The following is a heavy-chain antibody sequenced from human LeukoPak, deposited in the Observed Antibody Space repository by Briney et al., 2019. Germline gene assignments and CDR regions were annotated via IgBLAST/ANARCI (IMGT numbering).Heavy chain of an antibody. D-gene: IGHD3-22*01. V-gene: IGHV3-21*01. Sequence: GGSLRLSCAASGFTFSSYGMHWVRQAPGKGLEWVSSISSSSYIYYADSVKGRFTISRDNAKNSLYLQMNSLRAEDTAVYYCARVIYYDSSGYPTDAFDIWGQGTMVTVSS. CDR1: GFTFSSYG. J-gene: IGHJ3*02. CDR2: ISSSSYI. CDR3: ARVIYYDSSGYPTDAFDI.